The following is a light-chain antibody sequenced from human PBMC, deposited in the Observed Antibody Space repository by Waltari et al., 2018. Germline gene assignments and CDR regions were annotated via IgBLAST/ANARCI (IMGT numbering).Light chain of an antibody. CDR3: QQYKNYAET. CDR2: DAS. Sequence: DIQMTQSPSTLSASVGDRVTITCRASQNINYWLAWYQQKPGKAPKLLNYDASSLESGVPSRFSGSGSGAEFTLTISSLQPDDFATYYCQQYKNYAETFGQGTKLEIK. J-gene: IGKJ2*01. CDR1: QNINYW. V-gene: IGKV1-5*01.